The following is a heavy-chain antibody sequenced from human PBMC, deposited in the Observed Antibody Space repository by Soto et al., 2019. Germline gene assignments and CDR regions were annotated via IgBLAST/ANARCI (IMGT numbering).Heavy chain of an antibody. Sequence: GESLKISCRGSGYRFAAYWIVWVRQMPGKGLEWMGNIDPTDSHANYSPSFQGHVTFTVDNSITTAYPPWSSLKDSDTAMYFFARRYTGYDSWGQGTLVTVSS. CDR3: ARRYTGYDS. D-gene: IGHD2-2*02. CDR2: IDPTDSHA. J-gene: IGHJ4*02. CDR1: GYRFAAYW. V-gene: IGHV5-10-1*01.